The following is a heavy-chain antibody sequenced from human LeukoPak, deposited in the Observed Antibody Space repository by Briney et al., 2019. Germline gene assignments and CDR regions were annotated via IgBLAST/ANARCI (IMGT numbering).Heavy chain of an antibody. CDR2: IYYSGST. CDR3: ARVTGYSGYDFDY. D-gene: IGHD5-12*01. J-gene: IGHJ4*02. CDR1: GGSVSSGSYY. Sequence: SETLSLTCTVSGGSVSSGSYYWSWIRQPPGKGLEWIGYIYYSGSTNYNPSLKSRVTISVDTSKNQFSLKLSSVTAADTAVYYCARVTGYSGYDFDYWGQGTLVTVSS. V-gene: IGHV4-61*01.